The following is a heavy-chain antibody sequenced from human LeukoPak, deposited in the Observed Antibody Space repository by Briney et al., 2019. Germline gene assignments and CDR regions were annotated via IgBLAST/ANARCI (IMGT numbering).Heavy chain of an antibody. V-gene: IGHV4-61*02. CDR1: GDSISSGDYY. Sequence: SETLSLTCTVSGDSISSGDYYWSWIRQPAGKGLEWIGRISSSGSTNYNPSLKSRVTISVDTSKNQFSLKLSSVTAADTAVYYCARGLGDGYNLWGGGLLPYYYYYYMDVWGKGTTVTVSS. D-gene: IGHD5-24*01. CDR3: ARGLGDGYNLWGGGLLPYYYYYYMDV. J-gene: IGHJ6*03. CDR2: ISSSGST.